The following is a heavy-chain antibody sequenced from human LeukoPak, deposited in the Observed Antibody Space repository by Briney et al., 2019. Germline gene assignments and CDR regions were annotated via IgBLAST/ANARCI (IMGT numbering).Heavy chain of an antibody. V-gene: IGHV4-4*07. CDR3: ARLIAEVGGGTNYFDT. D-gene: IGHD2-21*01. CDR1: GXSVTTSY. CDR2: VYISGDT. Sequence: SETLSLTCTVSGXSVTTSYWSWIRQSAGGGLDWIGRVYISGDTKYNPSLKSRGIISLDSSKNQVSVVRTSVTAADTAVYYCARLIAEVGGGTNYFDTWGQGTLVTVSS. J-gene: IGHJ4*02.